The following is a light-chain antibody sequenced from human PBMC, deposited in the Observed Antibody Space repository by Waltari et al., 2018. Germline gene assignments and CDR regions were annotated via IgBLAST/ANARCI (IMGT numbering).Light chain of an antibody. V-gene: IGLV1-47*01. J-gene: IGLJ1*01. CDR1: TSNIGDGNL. Sequence: QSLLTQPPSASGTPGQRVIISCFGRTSNIGDGNLVYWYQQVAGAAPKLLTSRDNKRPSGVPDRFSGSKSDNSASLAISGLRSEDEADYYCASWDDSLSGYVFGAGTKVTVL. CDR2: RDN. CDR3: ASWDDSLSGYV.